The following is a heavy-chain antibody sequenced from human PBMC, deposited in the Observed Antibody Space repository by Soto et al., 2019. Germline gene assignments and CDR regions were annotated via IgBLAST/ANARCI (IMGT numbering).Heavy chain of an antibody. V-gene: IGHV4-39*01. CDR3: ARRYGSAIDY. CDR2: IYYSGST. J-gene: IGHJ4*02. CDR1: GGSISSSSYY. Sequence: PSETLSLTCPVSGGSISSSSYYWGWIRQPPGKGLEWIGCIYYSGSTNYNPSLKSRVTISVDTSKNQFSLKLSSVTAADTAVYYCARRYGSAIDYWGQGTLVTVSS. D-gene: IGHD1-26*01.